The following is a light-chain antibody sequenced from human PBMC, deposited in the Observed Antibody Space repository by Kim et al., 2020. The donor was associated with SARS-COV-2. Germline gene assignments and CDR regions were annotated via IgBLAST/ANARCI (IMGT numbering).Light chain of an antibody. V-gene: IGKV3-20*01. Sequence: EIVLTQSPGTLTLSPGERATLSCRASETITYTYLAWYQQKPGQAPRLLLYGASSRATGIPDRFSGSGSGTDFTLTISRLQPEDFAVYFCQVSGSSLVFGGGTKVDIK. CDR1: ETITYTY. CDR2: GAS. CDR3: QVSGSSLV. J-gene: IGKJ4*01.